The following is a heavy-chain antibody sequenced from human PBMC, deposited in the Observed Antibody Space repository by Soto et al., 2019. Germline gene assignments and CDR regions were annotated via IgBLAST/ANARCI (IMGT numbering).Heavy chain of an antibody. CDR3: AKIGTSSYYAEDY. CDR2: ISDSGGET. CDR1: GFTFSSSA. J-gene: IGHJ4*02. V-gene: IGHV3-23*01. Sequence: EVQLLESGGGLVQPGGSLRLSCETSGFTFSSSAMSWVRQSPGKGLEWVSEISDSGGETYYADSVKGRFTISRDNSKNTLYLQMNSLSVEDTAAYYCAKIGTSSYYAEDYWGQGTLVTVSS. D-gene: IGHD1-26*01.